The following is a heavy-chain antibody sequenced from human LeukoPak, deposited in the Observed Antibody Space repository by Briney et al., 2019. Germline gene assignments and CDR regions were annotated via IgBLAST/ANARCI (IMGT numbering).Heavy chain of an antibody. CDR3: ATGSGSYYSH. V-gene: IGHV3-23*01. Sequence: AGGSLRLSCAASGFTFSGYAMSWVRQAPGKGLEWVSAISGSGGSTYYADSVKGRFTISRDNSKNTLHLQMSSLRAEDTAVYYCATGSGSYYSHWGQGTLVTVSS. D-gene: IGHD3-22*01. J-gene: IGHJ4*02. CDR2: ISGSGGST. CDR1: GFTFSGYA.